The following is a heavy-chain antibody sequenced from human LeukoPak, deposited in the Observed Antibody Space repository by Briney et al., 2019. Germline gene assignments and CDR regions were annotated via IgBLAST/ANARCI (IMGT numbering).Heavy chain of an antibody. V-gene: IGHV4-39*07. J-gene: IGHJ3*02. CDR2: IFYSGTT. D-gene: IGHD1-26*01. CDR3: TRVGGYSGSYFRGAFDI. CDR1: GGSISSSGYY. Sequence: SETLSLTCTVSGGSISSSGYYWGWIRQPPGKGLEWIGSIFYSGTTYYNPSLKSRVTISVDTSKNQFSLKLSSVTAADTAVYYCTRVGGYSGSYFRGAFDIWGQGTMVTVSS.